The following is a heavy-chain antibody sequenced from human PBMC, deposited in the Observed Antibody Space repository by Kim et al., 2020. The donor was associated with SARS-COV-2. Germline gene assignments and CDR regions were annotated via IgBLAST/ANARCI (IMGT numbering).Heavy chain of an antibody. Sequence: GGSLRLSCAASGFTFSSYGMHWVRQAPGKGLEWVAVIWYDGSNKYYADSVKGRFTISRDNSKNTLYLQMNSLRAEDTAVYYCARAGDIVVGPASAPFDYWNQGTLVTVSS. D-gene: IGHD2-2*01. CDR2: IWYDGSNK. J-gene: IGHJ4*02. CDR3: ARAGDIVVGPASAPFDY. V-gene: IGHV3-33*01. CDR1: GFTFSSYG.